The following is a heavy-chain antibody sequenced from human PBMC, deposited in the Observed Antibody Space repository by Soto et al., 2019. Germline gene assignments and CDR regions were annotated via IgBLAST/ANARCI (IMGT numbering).Heavy chain of an antibody. CDR2: FDPEDGET. V-gene: IGHV1-24*01. D-gene: IGHD3-22*01. CDR1: GYTLTELS. J-gene: IGHJ4*02. CDR3: ATHIEHDSSGYYYFDY. Sequence: ASVKVSCKVSGYTLTELSMHWVRQAPGKGLEWMGGFDPEDGETIYAQKFQDRVTMTEDTSTDTAYMELSSLRSEDTAVYYCATHIEHDSSGYYYFDYWGQGTLVTVSS.